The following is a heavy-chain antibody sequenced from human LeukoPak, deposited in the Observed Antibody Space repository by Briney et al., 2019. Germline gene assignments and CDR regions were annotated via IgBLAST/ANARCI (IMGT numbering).Heavy chain of an antibody. CDR3: AKEGTRMVSSYFDY. CDR1: GFTFSSYG. V-gene: IGHV3-30*18. J-gene: IGHJ4*02. CDR2: ISHDGTVQ. D-gene: IGHD3-10*01. Sequence: GGSLRLFCAASGFTFSSYGMQRVRQAPGKGLEWVAVISHDGTVQHYADSVKGRFTISRDNSDNTLYLQMNSLRDEDTAMYYCAKEGTRMVSSYFDYWGQGTLITVSS.